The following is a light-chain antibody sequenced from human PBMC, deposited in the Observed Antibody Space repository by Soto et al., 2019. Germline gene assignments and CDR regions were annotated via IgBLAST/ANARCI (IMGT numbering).Light chain of an antibody. CDR2: GAS. CDR1: QSVSSSY. CDR3: QQSTSSPLT. Sequence: IVLTQSPGTLSLSPGERATLSCRASQSVSSSYLAWYQQKPGQAPRLLIYGASSRATGIPDRFSGSGSGTDFTLTINRLESEDFAVYYCQQSTSSPLTFGGGTKVEIK. V-gene: IGKV3-20*01. J-gene: IGKJ4*01.